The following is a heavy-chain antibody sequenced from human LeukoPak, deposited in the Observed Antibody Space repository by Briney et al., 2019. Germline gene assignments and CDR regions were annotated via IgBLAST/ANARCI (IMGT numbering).Heavy chain of an antibody. CDR3: ARAPGRYEPLGYVDY. D-gene: IGHD1-26*01. J-gene: IGHJ4*02. CDR2: IYYSGGT. CDR1: GGSISSGGYY. Sequence: PSETLSLTCTVSGGSISSGGYYWSWIRQHPGKGLEWIGDIYYSGGTYYNPSLKSRVTISVDTSKNQFSLKLSSVTAADTAVYYCARAPGRYEPLGYVDYWGQGTLVTVSS. V-gene: IGHV4-31*03.